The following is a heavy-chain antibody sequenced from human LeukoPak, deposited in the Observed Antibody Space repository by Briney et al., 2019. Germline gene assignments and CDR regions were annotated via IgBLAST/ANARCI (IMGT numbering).Heavy chain of an antibody. CDR1: GFTFSSYG. CDR2: IRYDGINK. Sequence: PGGSLRVSCEGSGFTFSSYGIHWVRQAPGKGLEWVSFIRYDGINKYYADSVKGRFTLSRDNSKNTVYLEMNSLRPEDTAVYYCAKDYIVSSSPIYYFDSWGQGALVTVSS. CDR3: AKDYIVSSSPIYYFDS. V-gene: IGHV3-30*02. D-gene: IGHD6-6*01. J-gene: IGHJ4*02.